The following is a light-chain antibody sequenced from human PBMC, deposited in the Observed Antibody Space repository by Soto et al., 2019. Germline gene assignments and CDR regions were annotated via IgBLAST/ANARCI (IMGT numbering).Light chain of an antibody. V-gene: IGKV1-27*01. CDR1: QGISNY. J-gene: IGKJ1*01. CDR2: AAS. Sequence: DIQMPQSPSSLSASVGDRVTITCRASQGISNYLAWYQQRPGKVPKLLIYAASTLQSGVPSRFSGGGSGTDFTLTISSLQPEDVAAYYCQKYNSAPHTFGQGTKVDSK. CDR3: QKYNSAPHT.